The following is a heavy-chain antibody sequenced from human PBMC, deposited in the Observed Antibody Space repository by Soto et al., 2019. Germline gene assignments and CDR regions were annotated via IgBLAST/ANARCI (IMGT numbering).Heavy chain of an antibody. CDR3: ARIRGYDSLVPVDY. V-gene: IGHV2-26*01. CDR2: IFSSDDK. CDR1: GFSLNTDGMG. Sequence: QVTLKEAGPVLVKPTETLTLTCTVSGFSLNTDGMGVSWIRQPPGKALEWLAQIFSSDDKSYSASLKSRLSITTDSSGSQVVLSVTNMDPVDKATYYCARIRGYDSLVPVDYWGQGILVTVSS. D-gene: IGHD5-12*01. J-gene: IGHJ4*02.